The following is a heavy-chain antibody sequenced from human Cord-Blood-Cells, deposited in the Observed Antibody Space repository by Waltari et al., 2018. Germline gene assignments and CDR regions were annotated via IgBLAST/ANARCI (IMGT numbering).Heavy chain of an antibody. CDR2: IYYSGST. D-gene: IGHD2-15*01. V-gene: IGHV4-39*01. Sequence: QLQLQESGPGLVKPSETLSLTCTVSGGSISSSSYYWGWIRQPPGRGLEWSGSIYYSGSTYYNPSLKSRVTISVDTAKNQFSLKLSSVTATDTAVYYCARYCSGGSCYDAFDIWGQGTMVTVSS. CDR1: GGSISSSSYY. J-gene: IGHJ3*02. CDR3: ARYCSGGSCYDAFDI.